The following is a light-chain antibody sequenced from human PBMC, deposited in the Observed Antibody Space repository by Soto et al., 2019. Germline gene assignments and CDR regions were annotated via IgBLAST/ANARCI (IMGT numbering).Light chain of an antibody. CDR2: EVT. CDR1: TSDIGAYNY. J-gene: IGLJ2*01. CDR3: SSYAGRHDYVV. V-gene: IGLV2-8*01. Sequence: QSVLTQPPSASGSPGQSVTISCTGTTSDIGAYNYVSWYQQRPGKAPKLIIYEVTRRPSGVPDRIFGSKYDTTASLTVSGLQAEDEADYYCSSYAGRHDYVVFGGGTKLTVL.